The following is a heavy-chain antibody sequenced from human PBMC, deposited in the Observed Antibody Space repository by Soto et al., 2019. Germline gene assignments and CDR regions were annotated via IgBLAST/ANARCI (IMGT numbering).Heavy chain of an antibody. V-gene: IGHV3-23*01. CDR3: ANETDTGGGAFEI. J-gene: IGHJ3*02. CDR1: GFICSSYD. D-gene: IGHD2-8*02. Sequence: PGGSLRLSCAASGFICSSYDMSWVRQAPGKGLEWVSKILVGGSTHYDDSVKGRFTISRETSTNTVYLQMNSLTAGDTAAYYCANETDTGGGAFEICGQGTMVTVSS. CDR2: ILVGGST.